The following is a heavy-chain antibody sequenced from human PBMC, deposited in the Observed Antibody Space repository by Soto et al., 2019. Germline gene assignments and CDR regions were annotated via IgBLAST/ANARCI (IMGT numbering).Heavy chain of an antibody. CDR3: AKVGPLAAAGLGHDAFDI. D-gene: IGHD6-13*01. V-gene: IGHV3-23*01. CDR2: ISGSGGST. J-gene: IGHJ3*02. CDR1: GFTFSSYA. Sequence: PGGSLRLSCAASGFTFSSYAMSWVRQAPGKGLEWVSAISGSGGSTYYADSVKGRFTISRDNSKNTLYLQMNSLRAEDTALYYCAKVGPLAAAGLGHDAFDIWGQGTMVTVSS.